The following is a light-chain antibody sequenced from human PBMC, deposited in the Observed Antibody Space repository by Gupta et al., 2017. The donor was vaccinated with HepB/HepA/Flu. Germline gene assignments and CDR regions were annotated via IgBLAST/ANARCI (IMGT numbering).Light chain of an antibody. Sequence: SYELIPPPSVSVSPGQTPRISCCGDALPKQYAYWYQQKPGQAPVLVIYKDSERPSGIPERFSGSSSGTTVTLTISGVQAEDEADYYCQSADSSGTYVVFGGGTKLTVL. J-gene: IGLJ2*01. CDR2: KDS. CDR1: ALPKQY. V-gene: IGLV3-25*03. CDR3: QSADSSGTYVV.